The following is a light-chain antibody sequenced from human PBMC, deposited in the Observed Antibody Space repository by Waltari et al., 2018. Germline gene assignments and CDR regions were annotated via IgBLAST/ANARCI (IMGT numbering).Light chain of an antibody. V-gene: IGKV4-1*01. CDR3: QQYYDTPALT. CDR2: GAS. J-gene: IGKJ4*01. Sequence: DIVMTQSPDSLAVSLGERATINCKSSQSVLYSSNNKNYLAWYQQKPGQPPKLLIYGASTRESGVPDRFSGSGSGTDFTLTISSLQAEDVAVYYCQQYYDTPALTFGGGTKVEIK. CDR1: QSVLYSSNNKNY.